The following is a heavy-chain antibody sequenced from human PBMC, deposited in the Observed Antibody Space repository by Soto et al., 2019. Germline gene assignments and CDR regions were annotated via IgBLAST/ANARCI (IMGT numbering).Heavy chain of an antibody. D-gene: IGHD1-26*01. CDR2: ISSSSSYT. CDR1: GFTFSHYY. J-gene: IGHJ2*01. Sequence: QVQLVESGGGLVKPAGSLRLSCAASGFTFSHYYMSWNRQAPGKAMEWVSYISSSSSYTNYADSVKGRFTISRDNAKNSLYLQMNRLRAADTAVYYCAREWARAPGGSFDLWGRGTLVTVSS. V-gene: IGHV3-11*05. CDR3: AREWARAPGGSFDL.